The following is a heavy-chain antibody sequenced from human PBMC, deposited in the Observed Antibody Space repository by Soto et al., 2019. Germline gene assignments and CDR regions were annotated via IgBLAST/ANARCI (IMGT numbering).Heavy chain of an antibody. V-gene: IGHV4-4*02. CDR1: SGSISSSNW. D-gene: IGHD6-6*01. CDR3: ARMTYSSTYYFDY. CDR2: IYHSGST. Sequence: SETLSLTCAVSSGSISSSNWWSWVRQPPGKGLEWIGEIYHSGSTNYNPSLKSRVTISVDKSKNQFSLKLSSVTAADTAVYYCARMTYSSTYYFDYWGQGTLVTVS. J-gene: IGHJ4*02.